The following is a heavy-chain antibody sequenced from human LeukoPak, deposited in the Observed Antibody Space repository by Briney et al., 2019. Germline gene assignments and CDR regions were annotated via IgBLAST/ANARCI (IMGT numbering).Heavy chain of an antibody. CDR1: GYTFTSYD. CDR3: ARDPRLIVAGIFDY. D-gene: IGHD5-12*01. J-gene: IGHJ4*02. CDR2: INPNIGST. V-gene: IGHV1-2*02. Sequence: ASVKVSCKASGYTFTSYDINWVRQAPGQGLEWMGWINPNIGSTNYAQKFQGRVTMTMDTSISTVYMELSSLRSDDTAVYYCARDPRLIVAGIFDYWGQGTLVTVSS.